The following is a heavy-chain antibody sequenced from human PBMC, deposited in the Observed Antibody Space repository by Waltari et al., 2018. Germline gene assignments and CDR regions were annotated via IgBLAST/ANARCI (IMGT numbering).Heavy chain of an antibody. CDR3: ARHSDGVVVGVRGMDV. D-gene: IGHD2-2*01. CDR2: IYPGDSDT. CDR1: GYTFTNYW. V-gene: IGHV5-51*01. J-gene: IGHJ6*02. Sequence: EVQLVQSGAEVKKPGESLKLSCKASGYTFTNYWIGWVRQMPGKGLEWMGIIYPGDSDTRYRPSLQGQVTISADRSITTAYLQWSSLKASDTAMYYCARHSDGVVVGVRGMDVWGQGTTVTVSS.